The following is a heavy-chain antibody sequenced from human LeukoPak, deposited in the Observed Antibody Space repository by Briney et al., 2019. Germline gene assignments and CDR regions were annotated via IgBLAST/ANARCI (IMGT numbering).Heavy chain of an antibody. J-gene: IGHJ5*02. CDR3: ARGRWQLAPNYNWFDP. D-gene: IGHD2-15*01. CDR2: IWYDGSSK. Sequence: GGSLRLSCAASGFTFSSYGMHWVRQAPGKGLEWVAVIWYDGSSKYYADSVKGRFTISRDNSKNTLYPQMNSLRAEDTAVYYCARGRWQLAPNYNWFDPWGQGTLVTVSS. CDR1: GFTFSSYG. V-gene: IGHV3-33*01.